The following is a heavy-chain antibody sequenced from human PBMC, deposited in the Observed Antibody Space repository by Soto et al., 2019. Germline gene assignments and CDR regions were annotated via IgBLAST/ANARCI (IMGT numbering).Heavy chain of an antibody. J-gene: IGHJ6*02. Sequence: QVQLVQSGAEVKKPGSSVKVSCKASGGTFSSYAISWVRQAPGQGLEWMGGIIPIFGTANYAQKFQGRVTITADESTSTAYMELSSLRSEDTAVYYCARVWFGEFVGADTYYYYGMDVWGQGTTVTVSS. CDR2: IIPIFGTA. CDR1: GGTFSSYA. CDR3: ARVWFGEFVGADTYYYYGMDV. D-gene: IGHD3-10*01. V-gene: IGHV1-69*01.